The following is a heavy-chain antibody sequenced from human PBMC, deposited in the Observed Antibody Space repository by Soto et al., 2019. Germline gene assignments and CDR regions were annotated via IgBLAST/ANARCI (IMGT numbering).Heavy chain of an antibody. V-gene: IGHV4-59*01. CDR3: ARESPHGDYVFSY. Sequence: PSETLSLTCAVYGGSFSGYYWSWIRQPPGKGLEWKGYIYCSGSTNYTPSLKSRVTISVDTSKNQFSLKLSSVTAADTAVYYCARESPHGDYVFSYWGQGTLVTVSS. J-gene: IGHJ4*02. CDR1: GGSFSGYY. CDR2: IYCSGST. D-gene: IGHD4-17*01.